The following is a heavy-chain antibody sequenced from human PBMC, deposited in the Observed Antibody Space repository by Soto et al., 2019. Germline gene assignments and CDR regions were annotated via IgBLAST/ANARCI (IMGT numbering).Heavy chain of an antibody. CDR2: ISYDGSNK. V-gene: IGHV3-30-3*01. CDR1: GLTFSSYA. Sequence: PGGSLRLSCAASGLTFSSYAMHWVRQAPGKGLEWVAVISYDGSNKYYADSVKGRFTISRDNSKNTLYLQMNSLRAEDTAVYYCARAYDFWSGYYHNYYYYYGMDVWGQGTTVTVSS. CDR3: ARAYDFWSGYYHNYYYYYGMDV. J-gene: IGHJ6*02. D-gene: IGHD3-3*01.